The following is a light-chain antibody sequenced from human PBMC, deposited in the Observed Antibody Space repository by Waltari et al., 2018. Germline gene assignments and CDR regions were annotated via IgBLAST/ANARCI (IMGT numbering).Light chain of an antibody. CDR3: QQYLRFSRT. CDR2: LAS. J-gene: IGKJ1*01. Sequence: DIQMTQSPSTLSASVGDRITITWRASQNILTYWARYQQKPWKAPKHLISLASTLESGVPYRFSCGGSGAEFRLTISGRQPDDFATYYCQQYLRFSRTFGQGTKVEIK. CDR1: QNILTY. V-gene: IGKV1-5*03.